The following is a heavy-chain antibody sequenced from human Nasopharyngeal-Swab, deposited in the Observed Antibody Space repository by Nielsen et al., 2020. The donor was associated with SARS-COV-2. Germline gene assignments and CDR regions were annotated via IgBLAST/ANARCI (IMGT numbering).Heavy chain of an antibody. V-gene: IGHV3-21*04. J-gene: IGHJ6*02. Sequence: WIRQPPGKGLEWVSSISSSSSYIYYADSVKGRFTSSRDNAKNSLYLQMSSLRSENTAVYYCARSRARIQYDFWSGYYYYGMDVWGQGTTVTVSS. CDR3: ARSRARIQYDFWSGYYYYGMDV. CDR2: ISSSSSYI. D-gene: IGHD3-3*01.